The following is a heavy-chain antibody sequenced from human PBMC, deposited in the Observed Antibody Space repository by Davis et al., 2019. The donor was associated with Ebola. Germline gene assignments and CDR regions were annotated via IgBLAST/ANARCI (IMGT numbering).Heavy chain of an antibody. V-gene: IGHV4-34*01. J-gene: IGHJ6*03. CDR3: ARRICYGSGTYDDWYTYCYMDV. CDR1: GGSLSGDF. CDR2: INASEEI. D-gene: IGHD3-10*01. Sequence: PSETLSLTCAVFGGSLSGDFWSWIRQPPGKGLEWIGEINASEEINQPPSLLSCVPISIDTSKNQFSLNLNSVTAADTAVYYCARRICYGSGTYDDWYTYCYMDVWGTGTSVTVSS.